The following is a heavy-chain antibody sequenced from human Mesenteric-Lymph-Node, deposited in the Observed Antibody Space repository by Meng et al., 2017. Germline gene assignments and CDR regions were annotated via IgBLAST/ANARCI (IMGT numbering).Heavy chain of an antibody. CDR2: ISDSGGRT. D-gene: IGHD5-18*01. Sequence: GGSLRLSCAASGFSFSNYAMKWVRQAPGQGLEWVSYISDSGGRTEYVDSVKGRFTISRDNSKNTLYLQMSSLRADDTAVYYCAKTRGGDTAAEYWGQGTRVTGYS. CDR1: GFSFSNYA. J-gene: IGHJ4*02. CDR3: AKTRGGDTAAEY. V-gene: IGHV3-23*01.